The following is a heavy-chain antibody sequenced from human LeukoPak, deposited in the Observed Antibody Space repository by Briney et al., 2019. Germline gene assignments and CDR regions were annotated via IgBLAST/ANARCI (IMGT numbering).Heavy chain of an antibody. D-gene: IGHD2-2*01. CDR1: GYTFTSYG. CDR2: IIPIFGTA. CDR3: ARGGPSVRVVVPAAQLGNNWFDP. V-gene: IGHV1-69*05. J-gene: IGHJ5*02. Sequence: SVKVSCKASGYTFTSYGISWVRQAPGQGLEWMGGIIPIFGTANYAQKFQGRVTITTDESTSTAYMELSSLRSEDTAVYYCARGGPSVRVVVPAAQLGNNWFDPWGQGTLATVSS.